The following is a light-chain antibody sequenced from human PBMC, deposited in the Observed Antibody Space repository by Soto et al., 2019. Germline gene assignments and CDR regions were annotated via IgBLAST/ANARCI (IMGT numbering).Light chain of an antibody. Sequence: IQMTQSPSSLSASVGDRVTITCRASQSISSWLAWYQQKPGKAPKLLIYKASSLQSEVPSRFSGSASGPEFTLTISSLQPDDFATYYCQQYHSYPFTFGPGTKVDIK. CDR1: QSISSW. V-gene: IGKV1-5*03. CDR3: QQYHSYPFT. CDR2: KAS. J-gene: IGKJ3*01.